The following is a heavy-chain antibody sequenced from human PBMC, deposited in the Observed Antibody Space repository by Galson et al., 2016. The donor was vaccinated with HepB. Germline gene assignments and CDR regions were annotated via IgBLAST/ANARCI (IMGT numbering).Heavy chain of an antibody. J-gene: IGHJ4*02. CDR1: GFTFGDYA. D-gene: IGHD3-22*01. Sequence: SLRLSCAGSGFTFGDYAMNWFRQAPGKGLEWVAFIRSKTYGGTTTYAASVKGRFTISRHDSNSIAYLQMNSLKTEDTAVYYCTRSDYYDSSGPPGYWGQGTPVTVSS. CDR3: TRSDYYDSSGPPGY. V-gene: IGHV3-49*03. CDR2: IRSKTYGGTT.